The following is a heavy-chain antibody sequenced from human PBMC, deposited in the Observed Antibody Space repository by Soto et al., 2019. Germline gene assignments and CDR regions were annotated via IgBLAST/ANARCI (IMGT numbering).Heavy chain of an antibody. CDR2: INGGNGNT. CDR3: ARDTPYSSGWYLTD. CDR1: GYTFTSYA. V-gene: IGHV1-3*01. D-gene: IGHD6-19*01. Sequence: QVQLVQSGAEVKKPGASVKVSCKASGYTFTSYAMHWVRQAPGQRLEWMGWINGGNGNTKYSQKFQGRVTITRDTSASTAYMELSSLRSEDTAVYYCARDTPYSSGWYLTDWGQGTMVTVSS. J-gene: IGHJ3*01.